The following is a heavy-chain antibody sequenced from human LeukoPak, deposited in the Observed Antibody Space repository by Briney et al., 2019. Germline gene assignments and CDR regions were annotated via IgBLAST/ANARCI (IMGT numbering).Heavy chain of an antibody. V-gene: IGHV3-23*01. CDR3: AKDVSTIFGAHTAAFDI. D-gene: IGHD3-3*01. J-gene: IGHJ3*02. Sequence: GGSLRLSCAASGFTFRSHAMSWVRQAPGKGLEWVSSISETGGSTYYADSVKGRLTISRDNSKNTLYLQMNSLRAEDTAVYYCAKDVSTIFGAHTAAFDIWGQGTMVTVAS. CDR2: ISETGGST. CDR1: GFTFRSHA.